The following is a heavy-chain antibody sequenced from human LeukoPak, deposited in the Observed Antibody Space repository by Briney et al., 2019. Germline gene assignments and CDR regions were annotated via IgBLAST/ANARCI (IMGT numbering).Heavy chain of an antibody. J-gene: IGHJ4*02. V-gene: IGHV1-8*01. CDR3: ARGSKKDILTGYVY. Sequence: ASVKVSCKASGYTFTSYDINWVRQATGQGLEWMGWMNPNSGNTGYAQKFQGRVTMTRNTSISTAYMELSSLRPEDTAVYYCARGSKKDILTGYVYWGQGTLVTVSS. CDR2: MNPNSGNT. D-gene: IGHD3-9*01. CDR1: GYTFTSYD.